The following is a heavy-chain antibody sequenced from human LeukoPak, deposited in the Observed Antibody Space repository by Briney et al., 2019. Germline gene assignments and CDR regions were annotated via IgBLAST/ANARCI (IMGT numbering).Heavy chain of an antibody. D-gene: IGHD6-13*01. CDR2: IYPGDSDT. V-gene: IGHV5-51*01. J-gene: IGHJ4*02. CDR3: ARPARGYSSSLEY. Sequence: GESLKISCKGSGYSFTNFWIGWVRQMPGKGLEWMGIIYPGDSDTRYSPSFQGQVTISADKSISTAYLQWSSLKASDTAMYYCARPARGYSSSLEYWGQGTLVTVSS. CDR1: GYSFTNFW.